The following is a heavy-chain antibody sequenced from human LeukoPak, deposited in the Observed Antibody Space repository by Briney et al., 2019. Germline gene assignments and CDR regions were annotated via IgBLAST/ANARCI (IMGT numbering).Heavy chain of an antibody. J-gene: IGHJ6*03. CDR3: ALRRGIAAAGTLNYYYYYMDV. D-gene: IGHD6-13*01. V-gene: IGHV5-51*01. Sequence: GESLKISCKGSGYSFTSYWIGWVRQMPGKGLEWMGTIYPGDSDTRYSPSFQGQVTISADKSISTAYLQWSSLKASDTAMYYCALRRGIAAAGTLNYYYYYMDVWGKGTTVTVSS. CDR2: IYPGDSDT. CDR1: GYSFTSYW.